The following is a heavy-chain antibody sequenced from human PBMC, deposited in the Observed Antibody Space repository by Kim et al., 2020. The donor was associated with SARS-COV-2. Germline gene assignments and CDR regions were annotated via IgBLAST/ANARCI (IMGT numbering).Heavy chain of an antibody. J-gene: IGHJ2*01. Sequence: SEKNYGDSVKGRFTISRDNAKNSLDLQMNSLRAEDTAVYYCARGGWYFEVWGRGTLVTVSS. V-gene: IGHV3-7*01. CDR2: SEK. CDR3: ARGGWYFEV.